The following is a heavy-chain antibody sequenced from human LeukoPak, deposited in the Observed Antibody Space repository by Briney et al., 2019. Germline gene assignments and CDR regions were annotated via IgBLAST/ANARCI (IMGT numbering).Heavy chain of an antibody. CDR1: GGSISSSSYY. V-gene: IGHV4-39*07. D-gene: IGHD6-19*01. Sequence: SETLSLTCTVSGGSISSSSYYWGWIRQPPGKGLEWLGSIYYSGSTYYNPSLKSRVPISVNTSKNQFSLKLSSVTAADTAVYYYARAHIGSGWYYYYYYLDVWGKGTTVTVSS. CDR2: IYYSGST. J-gene: IGHJ6*03. CDR3: ARAHIGSGWYYYYYYLDV.